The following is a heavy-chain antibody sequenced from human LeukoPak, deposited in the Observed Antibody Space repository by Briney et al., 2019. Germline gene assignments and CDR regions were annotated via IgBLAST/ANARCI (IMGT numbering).Heavy chain of an antibody. CDR3: ARETPYCSGGNCYLYFDY. V-gene: IGHV3-21*01. J-gene: IGHJ4*02. Sequence: GGSLRLSCAASGFTFSSCSMNWVRQAPGKGLEWVSSITSSSSYIYYADSVKGRFTISRDNAKNSLYLQMNNLRAEDTAVYYCARETPYCSGGNCYLYFDYWGQGTLVTVSS. D-gene: IGHD2-15*01. CDR2: ITSSSSYI. CDR1: GFTFSSCS.